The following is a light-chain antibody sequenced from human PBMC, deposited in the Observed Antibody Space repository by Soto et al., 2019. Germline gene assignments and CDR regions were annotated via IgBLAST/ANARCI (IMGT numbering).Light chain of an antibody. J-gene: IGLJ1*01. CDR3: SSYTDSSAFVV. CDR2: EVS. CDR1: SSEIGGYDY. V-gene: IGLV2-14*01. Sequence: QSALTQPDCVSGYPGQSITLSCTGTSSEIGGYDYVSWYQRHPGKAPHLMISEVSNRPSGVSNRFSGSKSGNTASLTISGLQADDEADYYCSSYTDSSAFVVFGTGTKVTVL.